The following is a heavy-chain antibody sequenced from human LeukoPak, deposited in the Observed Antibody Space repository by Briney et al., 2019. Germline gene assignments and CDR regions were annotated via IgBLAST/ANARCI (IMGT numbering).Heavy chain of an antibody. CDR3: ARLEFCYGSGSYSQRWVFDY. D-gene: IGHD3-10*01. J-gene: IGHJ4*02. V-gene: IGHV4-59*08. Sequence: PSETLSLTCTVSGGSISSYYWSWIRQPPGKGLEWIGYIYYSGSTSYNPSLKSRVTISVDTSKNQFSLKLNSVTAADTAVYYCARLEFCYGSGSYSQRWVFDYWGQGTLVTVSS. CDR1: GGSISSYY. CDR2: IYYSGST.